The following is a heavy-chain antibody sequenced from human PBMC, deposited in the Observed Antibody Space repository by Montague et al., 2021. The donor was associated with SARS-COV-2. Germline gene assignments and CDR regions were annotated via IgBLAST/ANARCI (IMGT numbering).Heavy chain of an antibody. CDR2: INHSGST. CDR3: ARGARQGYGFRLGSFDY. Sequence: SETLSLTCAVSGGSFSGYNWNWIRQPPGQGLEWIGEINHSGSTNYTPSLKRRVTMSVATSKNQFYLTLSPVTAAATAVYYCARGARQGYGFRLGSFDYWGQGTLVTVSS. V-gene: IGHV4-34*01. J-gene: IGHJ4*02. CDR1: GGSFSGYN. D-gene: IGHD3-10*01.